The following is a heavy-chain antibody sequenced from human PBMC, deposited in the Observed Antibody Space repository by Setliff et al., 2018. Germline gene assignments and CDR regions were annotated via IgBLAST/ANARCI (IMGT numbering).Heavy chain of an antibody. CDR1: GYTFTGYY. V-gene: IGHV1-2*02. CDR2: INPNSGGT. Sequence: EASVKVSCKASGYTFTGYYIHWVRQAPGQGLEYMGWINPNSGGTNYAPKFQGRVTMTRDASISTVYMEVSRRRSDDTAVYFCARDGDILTTYYIYYYYMDVWGKGTTVTVSS. J-gene: IGHJ6*03. CDR3: ARDGDILTTYYIYYYYMDV. D-gene: IGHD3-9*01.